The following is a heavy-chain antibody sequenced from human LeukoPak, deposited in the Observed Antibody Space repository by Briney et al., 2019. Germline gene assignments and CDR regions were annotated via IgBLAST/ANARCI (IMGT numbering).Heavy chain of an antibody. Sequence: GGSLRLSCTASGFTFGDYAMSRVRQAPGKGLEWVGFIRSKAYGGTTEYAASVKGRFTISRDDSKSIAYLQMNSLKTEDTAVYYCTREQVYCSSTSCPGDYWGQGTLVTVSS. CDR2: IRSKAYGGTT. CDR1: GFTFGDYA. CDR3: TREQVYCSSTSCPGDY. V-gene: IGHV3-49*04. J-gene: IGHJ4*02. D-gene: IGHD2-2*01.